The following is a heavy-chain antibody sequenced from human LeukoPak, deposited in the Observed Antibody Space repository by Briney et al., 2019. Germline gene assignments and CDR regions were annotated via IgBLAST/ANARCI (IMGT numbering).Heavy chain of an antibody. CDR3: ARAELRYFDWNWFDP. CDR1: GDSVSSNSAD. V-gene: IGHV6-1*01. Sequence: SQTLSLTCAISGDSVSSNSADWNWIRQSPSRGLEWLGRTYYRSKWYNDYAVSVKSRITINPDTSKNQFSLQLNSVTPEDTAVYYCARAELRYFDWNWFDPWGQGTLVTVSS. CDR2: TYYRSKWYN. D-gene: IGHD3-9*01. J-gene: IGHJ5*02.